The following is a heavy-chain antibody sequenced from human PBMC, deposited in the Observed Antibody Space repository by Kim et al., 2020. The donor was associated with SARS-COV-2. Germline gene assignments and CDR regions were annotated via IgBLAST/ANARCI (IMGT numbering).Heavy chain of an antibody. CDR1: GFDFSTSG. CDR3: AAASWRLCTGGSCQLES. Sequence: SVKVSCRASGFDFSTSGIQWVRRAPGRGLEWIGWIVLGTGATNYALNLQDRVTITRDMSTSTAYMELRSLRPEDKATYYCAAASWRLCTGGSCQLESWGQGTLVTVSS. V-gene: IGHV1-58*02. CDR2: IVLGTGAT. J-gene: IGHJ4*02. D-gene: IGHD3-10*01.